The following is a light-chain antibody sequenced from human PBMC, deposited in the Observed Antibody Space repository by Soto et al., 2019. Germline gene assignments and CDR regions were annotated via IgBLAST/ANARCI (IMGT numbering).Light chain of an antibody. CDR2: DAS. CDR1: QSVNTY. J-gene: IGKJ4*01. V-gene: IGKV3-11*01. CDR3: QQGGS. Sequence: EIVLTQSPATLSLSPGEGATLSCRASQSVNTYLAWHQQKPGQAPRLLIYDASSRATGIPARFSGSGSGTDFTLTISSLEPEDFAVYYCQQGGSFGGGTKVEIK.